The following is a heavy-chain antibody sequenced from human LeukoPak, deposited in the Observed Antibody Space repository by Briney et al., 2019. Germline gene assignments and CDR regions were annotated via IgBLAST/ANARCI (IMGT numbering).Heavy chain of an antibody. Sequence: RTGRSLRLSCAASGFIFDNYALHWVRQAPGKGLEWVSGVSWNSGSIGYADSVKGRFTISRDNAKKSLYLQMNSLKTEDMALYYCAKVPSGTLYWYFDLWGRGTLVTVSS. V-gene: IGHV3-9*03. CDR1: GFIFDNYA. D-gene: IGHD1-1*01. CDR3: AKVPSGTLYWYFDL. CDR2: VSWNSGSI. J-gene: IGHJ2*01.